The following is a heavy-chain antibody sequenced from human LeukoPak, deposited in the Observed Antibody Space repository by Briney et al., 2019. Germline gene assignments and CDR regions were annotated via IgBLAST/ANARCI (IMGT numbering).Heavy chain of an antibody. CDR2: INPNSGGT. V-gene: IGHV1-2*02. Sequence: GASVKVSCKASGYTFTGYYMHWVRQAPGQGLEWMGWINPNSGGTNYAQKFQGRVTMTRDTSISTAYMELSRLRSDDTAVYYCARGPYSSGWPDFDYWGQGTLVTVSS. D-gene: IGHD6-19*01. CDR1: GYTFTGYY. J-gene: IGHJ4*02. CDR3: ARGPYSSGWPDFDY.